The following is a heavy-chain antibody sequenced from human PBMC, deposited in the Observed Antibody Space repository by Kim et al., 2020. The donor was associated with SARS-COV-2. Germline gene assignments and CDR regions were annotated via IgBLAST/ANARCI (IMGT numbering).Heavy chain of an antibody. CDR2: IYYSGTT. Sequence: SETLSLTCAVSGDSVNNIGYNWSWIRQAPGKGLEWIGYIYYSGTTNYNPSLKSRVTMSIDRSKNQFSLKMSHLAAADTAVDYCARDEAGILDYWGQGTLV. CDR3: ARDEAGILDY. J-gene: IGHJ4*02. D-gene: IGHD6-19*01. CDR1: GDSVNNIGYN. V-gene: IGHV4-61*08.